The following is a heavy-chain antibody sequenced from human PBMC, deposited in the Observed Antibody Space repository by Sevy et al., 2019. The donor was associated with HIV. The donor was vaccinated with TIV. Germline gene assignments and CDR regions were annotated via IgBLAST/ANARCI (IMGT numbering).Heavy chain of an antibody. CDR3: AKGAGQWLGDAFDV. J-gene: IGHJ3*01. V-gene: IGHV3-9*01. D-gene: IGHD6-19*01. Sequence: GGSLRLSCAASGFTFDDYAIHWVRQAPGKGLEWVSGLSWNSGTIDYADSVKGRFTISGDNAKKSLYLHMNSLRTEDTALYYCAKGAGQWLGDAFDVWGQGTMVTVSS. CDR1: GFTFDDYA. CDR2: LSWNSGTI.